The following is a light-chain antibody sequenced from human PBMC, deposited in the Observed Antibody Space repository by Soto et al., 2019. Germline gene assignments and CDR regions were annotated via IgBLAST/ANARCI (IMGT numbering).Light chain of an antibody. CDR3: AAWDDSLNGWV. J-gene: IGLJ3*02. CDR1: SSNIGNNA. CDR2: YDD. V-gene: IGLV1-36*01. Sequence: QSVLTQPPSVSEAPRQRVTISCSGSSSNIGNNAVNWYQQVPGKAPKLLIYYDDLRPSGVSERFSGSKSGTSASLAISGLQSEDDADYYCAAWDDSLNGWVFGGGTQLTVL.